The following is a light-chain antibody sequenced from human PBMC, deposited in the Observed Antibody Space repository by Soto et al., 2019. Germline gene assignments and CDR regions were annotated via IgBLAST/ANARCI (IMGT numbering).Light chain of an antibody. J-gene: IGKJ4*01. V-gene: IGKV3-15*01. CDR3: QQCYSSPLT. CDR1: QSVSSN. Sequence: EIVLTQSPGTLSLSPGERATLSCRASQSVSSNLAWYQQKPGQAPRLLIYGASTRATGIPARFSGSGSGTEFALTISSLQPEDFATYYCQQCYSSPLTFGGGTKVDIK. CDR2: GAS.